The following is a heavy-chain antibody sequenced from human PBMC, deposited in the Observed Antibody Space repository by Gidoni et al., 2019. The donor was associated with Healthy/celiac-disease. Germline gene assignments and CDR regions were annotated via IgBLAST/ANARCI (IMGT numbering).Heavy chain of an antibody. CDR3: AKDDSSGYFPFDY. CDR2: ISGSGGST. CDR1: GFTFSSYA. D-gene: IGHD3-22*01. Sequence: EVQLLDSGGGLVQPGGSLRLSCSASGFTFSSYAMSWVRQAPGKGMEWISAISGSGGSTYYADSVKGRFTISRDNSKNTLYLQMNSLRAEDTAVYYCAKDDSSGYFPFDYWGQGTLVTVSS. J-gene: IGHJ4*02. V-gene: IGHV3-23*01.